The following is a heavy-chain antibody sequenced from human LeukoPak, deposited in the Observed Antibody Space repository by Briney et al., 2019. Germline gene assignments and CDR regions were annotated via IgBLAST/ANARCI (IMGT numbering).Heavy chain of an antibody. Sequence: GGSLRLSCAASGFTFSSYGMYWVRQAPGKGLDWIAGIFGSGGSPHYADSVKGRFTISRDNSKNTVYLQINSLRAEDTAVYYCGKTTAGYSSGQKPAWPVDYWGQGTLVTVSS. CDR3: GKTTAGYSSGQKPAWPVDY. J-gene: IGHJ4*02. V-gene: IGHV3-23*01. D-gene: IGHD5-18*01. CDR1: GFTFSSYG. CDR2: IFGSGGSP.